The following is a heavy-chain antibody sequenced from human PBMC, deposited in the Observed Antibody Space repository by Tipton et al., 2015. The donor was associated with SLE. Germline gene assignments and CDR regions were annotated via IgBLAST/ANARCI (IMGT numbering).Heavy chain of an antibody. D-gene: IGHD2-2*03. CDR1: GGSFSGYY. CDR2: IHYSGST. J-gene: IGHJ3*02. V-gene: IGHV4-34*01. Sequence: TLSLTCAVYGGSFSGYYWSWIRQPPGKGLEWIGYIHYSGSTNYNPSLESRVTMSVDTSNNQFSLKVSSVTAADTAVYYCARVAGWIEDAFDIWGQGTMVTVSS. CDR3: ARVAGWIEDAFDI.